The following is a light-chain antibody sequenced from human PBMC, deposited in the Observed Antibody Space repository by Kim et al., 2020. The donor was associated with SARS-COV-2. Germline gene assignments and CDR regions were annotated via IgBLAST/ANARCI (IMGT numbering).Light chain of an antibody. CDR1: HSVISY. CDR3: QQRSNWPPLT. J-gene: IGKJ4*01. CDR2: DAS. V-gene: IGKV3-11*01. Sequence: SPEERATLSCRASHSVISYLAWYQQKPGQAPRLLIYDASNRATGIPARFSGSGSGTDCTLTISSLEPEDFAVYYCQQRSNWPPLTFGGGTKVDIK.